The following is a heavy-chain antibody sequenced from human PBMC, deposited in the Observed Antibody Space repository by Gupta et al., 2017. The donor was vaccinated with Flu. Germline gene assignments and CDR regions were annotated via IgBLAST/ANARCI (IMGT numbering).Heavy chain of an antibody. CDR3: AREVRGRDLGI. J-gene: IGHJ4*02. V-gene: IGHV1-2*02. CDR2: ISPNSGNT. D-gene: IGHD2-21*02. Sequence: HWVRLCPGQCLEWMGWISPNSGNTNLAQYCQGRVTVTRDTSFAIVDLELSSLRIDDTATYYGAREVRGRDLGIWGQGTQVVVSS.